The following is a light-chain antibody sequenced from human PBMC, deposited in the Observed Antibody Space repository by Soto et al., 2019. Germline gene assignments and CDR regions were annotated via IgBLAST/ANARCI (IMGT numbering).Light chain of an antibody. CDR2: WNN. CDR1: SSNIGSNY. Sequence: QSGLTQLASACGTPGQRVTVSWSGSSSNIGSNYVYWYQQLPGAAPKLLIYWNNQRPSGVPDRFSVSKSGNSASLAISGLRSEDEADYYCAAWDDSLSAVYVFGTGTKVTVL. J-gene: IGLJ1*01. V-gene: IGLV1-47*01. CDR3: AAWDDSLSAVYV.